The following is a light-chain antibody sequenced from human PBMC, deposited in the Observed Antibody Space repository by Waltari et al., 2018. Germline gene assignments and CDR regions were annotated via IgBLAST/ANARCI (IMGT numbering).Light chain of an antibody. CDR3: QQSKTLPHT. Sequence: DIQMTQSPSSLSASVGDRVTITCRASQRISTYLNWYQQESGKAPKLLIYSASSLQSGVPSRFSGSGSGTDFTLTISSLQPEDFATYYCQQSKTLPHTFGGGTRVEI. CDR1: QRISTY. J-gene: IGKJ4*01. V-gene: IGKV1-39*01. CDR2: SAS.